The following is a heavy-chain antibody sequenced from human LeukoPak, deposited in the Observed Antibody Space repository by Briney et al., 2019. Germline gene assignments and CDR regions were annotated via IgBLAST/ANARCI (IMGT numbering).Heavy chain of an antibody. CDR3: AKPLSIGDY. J-gene: IGHJ4*02. Sequence: GGSLRLSCAASGFTFSSYAMSWVRQAPGKGLEGVAAISGSGGSTYYADSVKGRFTISRDNSKNTLYLQMNSLRAEDTPVYYCAKPLSIGDYWGQGTLVTVSS. D-gene: IGHD6-6*01. CDR2: ISGSGGST. V-gene: IGHV3-23*01. CDR1: GFTFSSYA.